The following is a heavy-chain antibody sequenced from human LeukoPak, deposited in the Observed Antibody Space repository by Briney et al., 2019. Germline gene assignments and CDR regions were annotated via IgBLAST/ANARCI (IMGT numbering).Heavy chain of an antibody. V-gene: IGHV1-46*01. D-gene: IGHD2-15*01. Sequence: ASVKVSCKASGYIFTNYYMHWVRQAPGQGLEWMGIINPSGGSTSYAQKFQGRVTMTRDMSTSTVYMELSSLRSEDTAVYYCARACSGGSCYDYWGQGNLVTVSS. CDR3: ARACSGGSCYDY. CDR1: GYIFTNYY. J-gene: IGHJ4*02. CDR2: INPSGGST.